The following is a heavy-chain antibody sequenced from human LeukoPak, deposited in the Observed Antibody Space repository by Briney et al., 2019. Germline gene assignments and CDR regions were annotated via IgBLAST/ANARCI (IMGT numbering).Heavy chain of an antibody. CDR1: GFTFSSYG. V-gene: IGHV3-30*03. D-gene: IGHD6-13*01. CDR2: ISYDGSNK. Sequence: PGGSLRLSCAASGFTFSSYGMHWVRQAPGKGLEWVAVISYDGSNKYYADSVKGRFTLSRDNARNSLYLQMNSLRAEDTAVYYCARSTIAAGGVLDYWGQGTLVTVSS. CDR3: ARSTIAAGGVLDY. J-gene: IGHJ4*02.